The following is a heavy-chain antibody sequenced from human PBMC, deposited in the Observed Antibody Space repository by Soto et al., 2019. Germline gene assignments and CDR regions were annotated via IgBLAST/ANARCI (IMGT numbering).Heavy chain of an antibody. Sequence: SETLSLTCAVSGGSITSSSYSWGWVRQPPGKGLEWIATFYYSENTHYNPSLKSRVAISVDTPQKQFSLILTSVTAADTAVYYCVRHQAGHYDILTDYTPGTSFEVWGQGTLVTVSS. V-gene: IGHV4-39*01. CDR3: VRHQAGHYDILTDYTPGTSFEV. J-gene: IGHJ3*01. D-gene: IGHD3-9*01. CDR1: GGSITSSSYS. CDR2: FYYSENT.